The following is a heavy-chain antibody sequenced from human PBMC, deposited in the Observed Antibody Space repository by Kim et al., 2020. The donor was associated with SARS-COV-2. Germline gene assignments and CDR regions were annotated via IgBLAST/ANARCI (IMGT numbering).Heavy chain of an antibody. CDR2: IIPILGIA. Sequence: SVKVSCKASGGTFSSYAISWVRQAPGQGLEWMGRIIPILGIANYAQKSQGRVTITADKSTSTAYMELSSLRSEDTAVYYCARDRGAYDILTGYYRLDWFDPWGQGTLVTVSS. V-gene: IGHV1-69*04. CDR1: GGTFSSYA. CDR3: ARDRGAYDILTGYYRLDWFDP. D-gene: IGHD3-9*01. J-gene: IGHJ5*02.